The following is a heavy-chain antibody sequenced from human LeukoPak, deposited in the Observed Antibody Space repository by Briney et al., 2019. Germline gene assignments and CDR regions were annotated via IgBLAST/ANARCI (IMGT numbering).Heavy chain of an antibody. CDR3: ARGGGGREEMATTYDWFDP. D-gene: IGHD5-24*01. CDR1: GYTFTGYY. J-gene: IGHJ5*02. V-gene: IGHV1-2*02. CDR2: INPNSGGT. Sequence: ASVKVSCKASGYTFTGYYMHWVRQAPGQGLEWMGWINPNSGGTNYAQKFQGRVTMTRDTSISTAYMELSRLRSDDTAVYYCARGGGGREEMATTYDWFDPWGQGTLVTVSS.